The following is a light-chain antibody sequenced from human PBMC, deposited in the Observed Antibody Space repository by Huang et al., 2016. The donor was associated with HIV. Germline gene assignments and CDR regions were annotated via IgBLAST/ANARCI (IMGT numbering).Light chain of an antibody. CDR3: QQYNDWPRS. CDR1: QNINTK. V-gene: IGKV3-15*01. Sequence: EIVMTPSPGTLSVAPGERATLSCRARQNINTKLAWFQQKPGQAPRLLIYAASTRTADFPARFSGSGSRTEFTLTISSLQSEDIAVYYCQQYNDWPRSFGQGTKVEIK. CDR2: AAS. J-gene: IGKJ1*01.